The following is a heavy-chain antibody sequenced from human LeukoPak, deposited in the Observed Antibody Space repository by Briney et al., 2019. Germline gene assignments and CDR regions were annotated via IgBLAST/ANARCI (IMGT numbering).Heavy chain of an antibody. CDR1: GGTFSSYA. CDR2: IIPIFGTA. V-gene: IGHV1-69*05. Sequence: SVKVSCKASGGTFSSYAISWVRQAPGQGLEWMGGIIPIFGTANYAQKFQGRVTITTDESTSTAYMELSSLRSEDTAVYYCARSQPELINYYYYYIDFWGKGTMVTVSS. J-gene: IGHJ6*03. CDR3: ARSQPELINYYYYYIDF. D-gene: IGHD1-14*01.